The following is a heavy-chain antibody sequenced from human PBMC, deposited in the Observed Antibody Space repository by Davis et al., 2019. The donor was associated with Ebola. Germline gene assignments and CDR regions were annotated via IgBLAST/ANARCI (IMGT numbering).Heavy chain of an antibody. D-gene: IGHD3-10*01. CDR3: TTLSITMVRGVIQRDY. CDR1: GFTFSNSA. CDR2: IRSKANSYAT. V-gene: IGHV3-73*01. Sequence: PGGSLRLSCAASGFTFSNSAMHWVRQASGKGLEWVGRIRSKANSYATAYAASVKGRFTIYRDDSKNPAFLQMNRLKTEDTAVYYCTTLSITMVRGVIQRDYWGQGTLVTVSS. J-gene: IGHJ4*02.